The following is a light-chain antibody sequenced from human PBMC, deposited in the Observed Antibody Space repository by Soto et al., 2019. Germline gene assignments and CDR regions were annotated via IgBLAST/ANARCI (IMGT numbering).Light chain of an antibody. CDR2: DAS. Sequence: EIVLTQSPATLSLSPGERATLSRRSSQSVSSYLAWYQQKPGQAPRLLIYDASNRATGIPARFSGSGSGTDFTLNISSLEPEDFAVYYCQQRSNWPPGGTFGQGTKVEIK. CDR1: QSVSSY. CDR3: QQRSNWPPGGT. V-gene: IGKV3-11*01. J-gene: IGKJ1*01.